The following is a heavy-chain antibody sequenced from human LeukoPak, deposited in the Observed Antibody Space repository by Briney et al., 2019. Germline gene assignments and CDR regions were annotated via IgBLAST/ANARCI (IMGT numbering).Heavy chain of an antibody. CDR3: GKDPNGDYIGAFDM. CDR1: GGSISSGGYY. J-gene: IGHJ3*02. CDR2: IYYSGST. D-gene: IGHD4-17*01. Sequence: SSETLSLTCTVSGGSISSGGYYWSWIRQHPGKGLEWIGYIYYSGSTYYNPSLKSRVTISVDTSKNQFSLKLSSVTAADTAVYYCGKDPNGDYIGAFDMWGQGTMVTVSS. V-gene: IGHV4-31*03.